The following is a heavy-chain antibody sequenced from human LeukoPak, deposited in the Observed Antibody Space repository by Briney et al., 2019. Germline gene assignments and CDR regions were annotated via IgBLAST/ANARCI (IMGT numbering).Heavy chain of an antibody. CDR2: INPNSGGT. CDR1: GYTFTGYY. CDR3: ARGEDSSSSTTDY. J-gene: IGHJ4*02. V-gene: IGHV1-2*02. Sequence: ASVKVSCKASGYTFTGYYMHWVRQAPGQGLEWMGWINPNSGGTNYAQKFQGRVTMTRDTSISTAYMELSRLRSDDTAVYYCARGEDSSSSTTDYWGQGTLVTVSS. D-gene: IGHD6-6*01.